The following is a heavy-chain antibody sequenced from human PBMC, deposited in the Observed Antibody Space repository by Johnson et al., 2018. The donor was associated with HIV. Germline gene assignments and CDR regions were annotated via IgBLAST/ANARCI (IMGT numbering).Heavy chain of an antibody. CDR2: INWNGGST. V-gene: IGHV3-20*04. J-gene: IGHJ3*02. Sequence: VLFVESGGGVARPLGSLRLSCEASGFTFDDYGMTWVRQPPGKGLEWVSGINWNGGSTGYADSVKGRFTISRDNAKNSLYLQMNSLRAEDTALYYCARGYCRSTSCYAFFLPFDIWGQGTMVTVSS. CDR1: GFTFDDYG. D-gene: IGHD2-2*01. CDR3: ARGYCRSTSCYAFFLPFDI.